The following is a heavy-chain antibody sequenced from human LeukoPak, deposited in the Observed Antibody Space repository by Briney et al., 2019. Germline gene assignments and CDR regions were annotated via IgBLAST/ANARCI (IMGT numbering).Heavy chain of an antibody. J-gene: IGHJ3*02. D-gene: IGHD5/OR15-5a*01. CDR2: IKTDGSST. CDR3: ARGVSGTGPDI. Sequence: PGGSLRLSCAASGFTFSSYWMRWVRQAPGKGLVWVSRIKTDGSSTDYADSVKGRFTISRDNAKNTMYLQMNSLRAEDTAVYYCARGVSGTGPDIWGLGTMVTVSS. V-gene: IGHV3-74*01. CDR1: GFTFSSYW.